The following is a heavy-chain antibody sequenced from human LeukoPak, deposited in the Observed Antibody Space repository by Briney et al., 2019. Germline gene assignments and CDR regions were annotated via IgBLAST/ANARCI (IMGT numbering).Heavy chain of an antibody. CDR1: GASISNNY. D-gene: IGHD1-26*01. Sequence: PSETLSLTCAVSGASISNNYWSWIRQPPGKALEWVGYISDGGIPNYNPSLKSRVTISGDTSKNNFSLRLGSVTAADTAVYYCARHVGVLYDGFDIWGQGTMVTVS. J-gene: IGHJ3*02. CDR2: ISDGGIP. V-gene: IGHV4-59*08. CDR3: ARHVGVLYDGFDI.